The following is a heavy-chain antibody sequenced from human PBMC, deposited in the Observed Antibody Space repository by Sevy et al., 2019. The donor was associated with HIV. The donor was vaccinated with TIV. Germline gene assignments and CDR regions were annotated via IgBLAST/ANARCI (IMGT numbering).Heavy chain of an antibody. D-gene: IGHD3-3*01. Sequence: GESLKISCKGSGYSFTSYWIGWVRQMPGKGLEWMGIIYPGDSDTRYRPSFQGQGTISADKYISTAYLQWSSLKASDTAMNYCARLRYDFWSGYYSNYYYYYGMDVWGQGTTVTVSS. V-gene: IGHV5-51*01. CDR2: IYPGDSDT. CDR1: GYSFTSYW. J-gene: IGHJ6*02. CDR3: ARLRYDFWSGYYSNYYYYYGMDV.